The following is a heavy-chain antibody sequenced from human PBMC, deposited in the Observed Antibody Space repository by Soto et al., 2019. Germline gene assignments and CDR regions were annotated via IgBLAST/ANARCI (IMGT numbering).Heavy chain of an antibody. J-gene: IGHJ4*02. Sequence: GGSLRLSCAASGFTFSNAWMSWVRQAPGKGLEWVGRIKSKTDGGTTDYAAPVKGRFTISRDDSKNTLYLQMNSLKTEDTAVYYCTTDRGRWLQSYYFDYWGQGTLVTVSS. CDR3: TTDRGRWLQSYYFDY. CDR2: IKSKTDGGTT. D-gene: IGHD5-12*01. V-gene: IGHV3-15*01. CDR1: GFTFSNAW.